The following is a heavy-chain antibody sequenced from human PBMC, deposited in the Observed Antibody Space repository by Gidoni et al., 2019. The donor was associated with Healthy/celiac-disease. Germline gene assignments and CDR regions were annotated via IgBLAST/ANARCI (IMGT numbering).Heavy chain of an antibody. J-gene: IGHJ3*02. V-gene: IGHV3-30*01. Sequence: QVQLVESGGGVVQPGRSLRLSCAASGFTFSSYAMHWVRQAPGKGLEWVAVISYDGSNKYYADSVKGRFTISRDNSKNTLYLQMNSLRAEDTAVYYCAREPLHHDAFDIWGQGTMVTVSS. CDR2: ISYDGSNK. CDR1: GFTFSSYA. D-gene: IGHD4-4*01. CDR3: AREPLHHDAFDI.